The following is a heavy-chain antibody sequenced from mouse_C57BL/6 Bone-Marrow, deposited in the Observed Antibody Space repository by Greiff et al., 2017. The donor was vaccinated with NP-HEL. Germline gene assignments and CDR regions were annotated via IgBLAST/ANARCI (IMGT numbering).Heavy chain of an antibody. CDR1: GYTFTSYW. V-gene: IGHV1-50*01. J-gene: IGHJ4*01. D-gene: IGHD1-1*01. CDR2: IDPSDSYT. CDR3: ASYGSSPLYAMDY. Sequence: QVQLQQSGAELVKPGASVKLSCKASGYTFTSYWMQWVKQRPGQGLEWIGEIDPSDSYTNYNQKFKGKATLTVDTSSSTAYMQLSSLTSEDSAVYYCASYGSSPLYAMDYWGQGTSVTVSS.